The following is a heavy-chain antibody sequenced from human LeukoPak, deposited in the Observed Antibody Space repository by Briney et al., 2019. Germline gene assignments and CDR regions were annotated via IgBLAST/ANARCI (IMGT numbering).Heavy chain of an antibody. CDR1: GYSFTSHY. V-gene: IGHV1-46*01. Sequence: GASVKVSCKASGYSFTSHYMHWVRQAPGQGLEWMGLINPRGTATRYAESFQGRLTLTRDLSTSTDYMELSSLRSDDTAVYYCARVRDYYGSGSYIDWFDPWGQGTLVTVSS. D-gene: IGHD3-10*01. J-gene: IGHJ5*02. CDR2: INPRGTAT. CDR3: ARVRDYYGSGSYIDWFDP.